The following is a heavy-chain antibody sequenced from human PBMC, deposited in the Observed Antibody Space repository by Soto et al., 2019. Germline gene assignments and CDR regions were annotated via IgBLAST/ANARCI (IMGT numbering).Heavy chain of an antibody. J-gene: IGHJ4*02. Sequence: QVQLVQSGAEVKKPGSSVKVSCKASGGTFSGYAISWVRQAPGQGLEWMGELIPMFGTSNYAQKFQGRVMMTADESTSTAYMELSSLRSEDTAVYYCARGSCSSTSCYKEYYFDLWGQGTLVTVSS. CDR2: LIPMFGTS. D-gene: IGHD2-2*02. CDR1: GGTFSGYA. V-gene: IGHV1-69*01. CDR3: ARGSCSSTSCYKEYYFDL.